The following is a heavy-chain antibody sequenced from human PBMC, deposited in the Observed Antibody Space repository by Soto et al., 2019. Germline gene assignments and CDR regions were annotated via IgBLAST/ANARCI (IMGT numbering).Heavy chain of an antibody. J-gene: IGHJ5*01. CDR3: ARGDAINWFDS. Sequence: XETLSLTCTVSGGAVSSASYYWNCVRQPPGKGLEWIGYISYSGSTNYNPSLRSRVTISVDTSKNQFSLRLTSATAADTAVYYCARGDAINWFDSWGQRTRVTVPS. V-gene: IGHV4-61*01. CDR1: GGAVSSASYY. CDR2: ISYSGST. D-gene: IGHD2-2*01.